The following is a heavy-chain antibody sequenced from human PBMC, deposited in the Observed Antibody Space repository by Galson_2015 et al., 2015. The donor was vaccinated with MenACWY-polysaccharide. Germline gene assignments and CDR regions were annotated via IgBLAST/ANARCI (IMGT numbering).Heavy chain of an antibody. Sequence: SETLSLTCTVSGGSVYIVTDHWSWLRQPPGKGLEWIGYMSYNGRANYNPFLRSRVTISLDPSNNQFSLRLSSVTAADTAMYFCAREPPDSGSFGWFGPWGQGTLVTVSS. V-gene: IGHV4-61*01. CDR2: MSYNGRA. D-gene: IGHD1-26*01. CDR1: GGSVYIVTDH. J-gene: IGHJ5*02. CDR3: AREPPDSGSFGWFGP.